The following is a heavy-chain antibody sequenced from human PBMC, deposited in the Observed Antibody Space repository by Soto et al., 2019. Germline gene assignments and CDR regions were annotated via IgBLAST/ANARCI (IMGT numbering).Heavy chain of an antibody. D-gene: IGHD2-2*01. V-gene: IGHV3-23*01. CDR2: ISGSGGIT. CDR3: AKGGAGRLGYCSSTSCYGPMDV. Sequence: PGGSLRLSCAASGFAFSSFAMSWVRQAPGKGLEWVSVISGSGGITYYADSVKGRFTISRDNSKNTLYLQMNSLRAEDTAVYYCAKGGAGRLGYCSSTSCYGPMDVWGKGTTVTVSS. CDR1: GFAFSSFA. J-gene: IGHJ6*03.